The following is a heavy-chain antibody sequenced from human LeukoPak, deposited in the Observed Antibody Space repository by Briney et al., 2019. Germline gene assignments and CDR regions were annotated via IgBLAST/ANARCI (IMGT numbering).Heavy chain of an antibody. J-gene: IGHJ4*02. CDR1: GFTFSGAW. V-gene: IGHV3-7*01. CDR2: IREDGTEK. CDR3: ARHVGISF. D-gene: IGHD7-27*01. Sequence: GGSLRLSCTASGFTFSGAWMTWVRQAPGKGLEWVANIREDGTEKNYVDSVKGRFTISRDNTKNSLFLQMSNLRDDDTAIYYCARHVGISFWGQGTLVTVSS.